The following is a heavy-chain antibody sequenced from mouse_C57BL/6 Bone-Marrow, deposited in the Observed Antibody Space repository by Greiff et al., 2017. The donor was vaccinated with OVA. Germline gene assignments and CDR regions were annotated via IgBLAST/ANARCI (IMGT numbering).Heavy chain of an antibody. J-gene: IGHJ2*01. CDR3: ARREDVDYASYLDD. D-gene: IGHD2-13*01. CDR2: IYPGDGDP. CDR1: GYAFSSYW. Sequence: VQLQQSGPELVKPGASVKISCKASGYAFSSYWMNWVKQRPGKGLEWIGRIYPGDGDPTYNGKFKGKATLTADKSSSTAYMQISSLTSEDSAVYFCARREDVDYASYLDDWGQGTTLTVSS. V-gene: IGHV1-82*01.